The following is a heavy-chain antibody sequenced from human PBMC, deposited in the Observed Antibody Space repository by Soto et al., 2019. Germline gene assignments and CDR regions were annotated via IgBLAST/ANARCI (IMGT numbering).Heavy chain of an antibody. CDR2: IYYSGST. CDR1: GGSISSSSYY. Sequence: QLQLQESGPGLVKPSETLSLTCTVSGGSISSSSYYWGWIRQPPGKGLEWIGSIYYSGSTYYNPSLKSRVTISVDTSKNQFSLKLSSVTVADTAVYYCARLQARLVVVVPAYFDYWGQGTLVTVSS. V-gene: IGHV4-39*01. D-gene: IGHD2-2*01. J-gene: IGHJ4*02. CDR3: ARLQARLVVVVPAYFDY.